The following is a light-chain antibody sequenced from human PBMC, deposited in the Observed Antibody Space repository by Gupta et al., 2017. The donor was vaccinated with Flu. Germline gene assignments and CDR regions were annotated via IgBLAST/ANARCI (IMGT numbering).Light chain of an antibody. CDR2: VAS. CDR3: QEDGSPWT. Sequence: EIVFTQSPGTLSLSPGERATLSCRASQSVSSSYLDWYQQKPGQAPRLLIYVASSRATGIPDRFSGSGEGRELSRTISRLEIEDCDGYYWQEDGSPWTLGQGTKVENK. V-gene: IGKV3-20*01. J-gene: IGKJ1*01. CDR1: QSVSSSY.